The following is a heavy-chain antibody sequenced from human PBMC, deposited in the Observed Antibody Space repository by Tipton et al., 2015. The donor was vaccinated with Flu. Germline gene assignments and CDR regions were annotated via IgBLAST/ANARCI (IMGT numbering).Heavy chain of an antibody. Sequence: LRLSCTVSGYSISSGYYWGWIRQPPGKGLEWIGSIYHSGSTYYDPSLKSRVTISVDTSKNQFSLKLGSVTAADTAVYYCARGSVVDAFDIWGQGTMVTVSS. V-gene: IGHV4-38-2*02. CDR3: ARGSVVDAFDI. CDR1: GYSISSGYY. D-gene: IGHD2-15*01. J-gene: IGHJ3*02. CDR2: IYHSGST.